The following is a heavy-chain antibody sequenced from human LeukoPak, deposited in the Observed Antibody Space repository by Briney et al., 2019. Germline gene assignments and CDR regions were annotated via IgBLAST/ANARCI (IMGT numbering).Heavy chain of an antibody. V-gene: IGHV3-7*04. CDR1: GLTFSRYW. CDR3: ATGTGTYGY. J-gene: IGHJ4*02. Sequence: GGSLRLSCVASGLTFSRYWMTWVRQAPGKGLEWVANIKQDGSEKYYVDSVKGRFTISRDNAKNSLYLEMNSLRVEDTAVYYCATGTGTYGYWGQGTLVTVSS. CDR2: IKQDGSEK. D-gene: IGHD1-26*01.